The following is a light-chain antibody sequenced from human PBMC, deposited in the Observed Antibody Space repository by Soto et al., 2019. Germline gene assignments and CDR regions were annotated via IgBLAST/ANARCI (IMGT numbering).Light chain of an antibody. J-gene: IGLJ3*02. CDR1: LSDVDGCNC. Sequence: QSALTQPPSASGSPGQSVTISCTGTLSDVDGCNCVSWYQQHPGKAPKLLIFDVTKRPSGVPDRFSGSRSGTTASLTVSGLQAEDEADYYCSSYTSSSLWVFGGGTKVTVL. V-gene: IGLV2-8*01. CDR2: DVT. CDR3: SSYTSSSLWV.